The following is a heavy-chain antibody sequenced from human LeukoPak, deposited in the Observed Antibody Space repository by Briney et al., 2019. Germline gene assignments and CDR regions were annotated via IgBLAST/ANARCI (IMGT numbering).Heavy chain of an antibody. CDR2: ISYSGST. CDR3: TRAAVADTPQYYFDY. CDR1: GGSISSYY. Sequence: SETLSLTCTVSGGSISSYYWSWIRQPPGKGLEWIGYISYSGSTNYNPSLKSRVTISVDTSKNQFSLKLTSVTAADTAVYYCTRAAVADTPQYYFDYWGQGTLVTVSS. J-gene: IGHJ4*02. D-gene: IGHD6-19*01. V-gene: IGHV4-59*01.